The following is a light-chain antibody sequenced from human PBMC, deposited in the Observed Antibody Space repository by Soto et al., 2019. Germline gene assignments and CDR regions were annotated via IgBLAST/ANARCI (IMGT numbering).Light chain of an antibody. CDR3: CSYVGSSNVV. V-gene: IGLV2-23*02. CDR2: EVS. Sequence: QSALTQPASVSGSPVQSITISCTGTSSDVGSYNLVSWYQQHPGKAPKLMIYEVSKRPSGVSNRFSGSKSGNTASLTISGLQAEDDADYYCCSYVGSSNVVFGGGTKVTVL. J-gene: IGLJ2*01. CDR1: SSDVGSYNL.